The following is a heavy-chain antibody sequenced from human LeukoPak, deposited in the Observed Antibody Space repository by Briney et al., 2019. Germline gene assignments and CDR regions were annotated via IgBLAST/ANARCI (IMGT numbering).Heavy chain of an antibody. J-gene: IGHJ4*02. V-gene: IGHV3-21*01. D-gene: IGHD6-13*01. CDR3: ARDRQLAD. Sequence: XMNWVRQAPGKGLEWVSSISSSSSYIYYADSVKGRFTISRDNAKNSLYLQMNSLRAEDTAVYYCARDRQLADWGQGTLVTVSS. CDR2: ISSSSSYI. CDR1: X.